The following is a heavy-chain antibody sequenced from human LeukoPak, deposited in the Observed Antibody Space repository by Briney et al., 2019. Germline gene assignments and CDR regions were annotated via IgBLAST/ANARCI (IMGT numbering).Heavy chain of an antibody. CDR3: ATAYSSSALDAFDI. Sequence: ASVKVSCKVSGYTLTELSMHWVRQAPGKGLEWMGGFDPEDGETIYAQKFQGRVTMTEDTSTDTAYMELSSLRSEDTAVYYCATAYSSSALDAFDIWGQGTMVTVSS. J-gene: IGHJ3*02. CDR1: GYTLTELS. D-gene: IGHD6-6*01. V-gene: IGHV1-24*01. CDR2: FDPEDGET.